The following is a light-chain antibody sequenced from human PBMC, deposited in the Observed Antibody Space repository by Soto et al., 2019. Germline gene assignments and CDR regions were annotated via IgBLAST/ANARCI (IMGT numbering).Light chain of an antibody. CDR3: QQYGRSPFT. V-gene: IGKV3-20*01. CDR1: QSVSSNY. J-gene: IGKJ3*01. Sequence: EIVMTHSPGTLSLSPGETATLSCRASQSVSSNYVAWFHQKPGQAPRLLIDGASSRATGVPDRFSASGSGTDFTLTISRLEPEDFAVYYCQQYGRSPFTFGPGTKVDIK. CDR2: GAS.